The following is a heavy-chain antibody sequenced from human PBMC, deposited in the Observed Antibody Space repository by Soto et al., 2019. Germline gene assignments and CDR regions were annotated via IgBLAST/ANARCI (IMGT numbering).Heavy chain of an antibody. CDR3: ARTHSSRGGSDLQYNWFDP. J-gene: IGHJ5*02. CDR1: GGSISSGGYY. CDR2: IYYSGST. Sequence: LSLTCTVSGGSISSGGYYWSWIRQHPGKGLEWIGYIYYSGSTYYNPSLKSRVTISVDTSKNQFSLKLSSVTAADTAVYYCARTHSSRGGSDLQYNWFDPWGQGTLVTVSS. V-gene: IGHV4-31*03. D-gene: IGHD5-12*01.